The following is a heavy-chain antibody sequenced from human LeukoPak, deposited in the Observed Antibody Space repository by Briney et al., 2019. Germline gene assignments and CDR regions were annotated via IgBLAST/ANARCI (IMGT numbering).Heavy chain of an antibody. CDR3: AKDKNNWNYYDY. CDR2: ISWNSGSI. D-gene: IGHD1-20*01. J-gene: IGHJ4*02. CDR1: GFTFDDYA. Sequence: GGSLRLSCAPSGFTFDDYAMHWVRQAPGKGLEWVSGISWNSGSIGYADSVKGRFTISRDNAKNSLYLQMNSLRAKDTALYYCAKDKNNWNYYDYWGQGALVTVSS. V-gene: IGHV3-9*01.